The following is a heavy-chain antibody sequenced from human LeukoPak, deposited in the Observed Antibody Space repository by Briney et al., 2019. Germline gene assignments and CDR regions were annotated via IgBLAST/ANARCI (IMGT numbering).Heavy chain of an antibody. CDR3: AKGHSTSSFNYYLMDV. D-gene: IGHD6-6*01. Sequence: GGSLRLSCAASGFTFSSYAMSWVRQAPGKGLEWVSAISGSGGSTYYADSVKGRFTVSRDNSKNTLYLQMNSLRAEDTAVYYCAKGHSTSSFNYYLMDVWGQGTTVTVSS. CDR2: ISGSGGST. CDR1: GFTFSSYA. V-gene: IGHV3-23*01. J-gene: IGHJ6*02.